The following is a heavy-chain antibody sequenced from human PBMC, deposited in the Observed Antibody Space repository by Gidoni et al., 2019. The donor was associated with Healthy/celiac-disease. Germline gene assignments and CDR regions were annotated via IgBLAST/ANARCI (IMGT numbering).Heavy chain of an antibody. D-gene: IGHD3-22*01. CDR3: ARGCRSSGSYFGSPLSY. J-gene: IGHJ4*02. CDR1: AFTFSSYA. V-gene: IGHV3-30*04. CDR2: ISYYGITK. Sequence: QVQLVESGGGVVQPGRSLRRSCAASAFTFSSYAMHWVRLAPGKGREWVAVISYYGITKSYADAVKGRFPISRDNSTITLYLQMTSLRAGDSAVYYCARGCRSSGSYFGSPLSYCGQGPLVTVSS.